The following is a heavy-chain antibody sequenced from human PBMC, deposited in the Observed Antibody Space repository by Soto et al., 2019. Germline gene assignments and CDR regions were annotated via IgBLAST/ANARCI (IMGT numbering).Heavy chain of an antibody. J-gene: IGHJ6*03. CDR3: ARGRKVVVPAAVYYYDYYMDV. CDR1: GGSFSGYY. V-gene: IGHV4-34*01. Sequence: QVQLQQWGAGLLKPSETLSLTCAVYGGSFSGYYWSWIRQPPGKGLEWIGEINNSGSTNYNPSLKGRVSISVDMSKYQFCLKLGAVTAADAGVYYCARGRKVVVPAAVYYYDYYMDVCGKGTTVTVSS. CDR2: INNSGST. D-gene: IGHD2-2*01.